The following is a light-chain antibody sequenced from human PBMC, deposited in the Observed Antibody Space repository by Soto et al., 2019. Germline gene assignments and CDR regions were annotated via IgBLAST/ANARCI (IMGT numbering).Light chain of an antibody. CDR3: QQYGSSPSGT. CDR1: QSVSSSY. CDR2: GAS. J-gene: IGKJ1*01. Sequence: EIVLTQSPGTLSLSPGERATLSCRASQSVSSSYLAWYQQKPGQAPWLLIYGASSRATGIPDRFSGSGPGTDFTLTISRLEPEDFAVYYCQQYGSSPSGTFGQGTKVDIK. V-gene: IGKV3-20*01.